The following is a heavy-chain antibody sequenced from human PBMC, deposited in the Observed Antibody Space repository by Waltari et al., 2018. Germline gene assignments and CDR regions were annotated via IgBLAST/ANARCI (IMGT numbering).Heavy chain of an antibody. J-gene: IGHJ3*01. CDR3: ATYIGASIGTAAFDV. Sequence: QLQLQGSGPGLGQPSETLSLTCIVSGGSITSNRPSWAWIRQPPGQGLEWIGTMSYNGATYSSPSLKSRVTVSRDTSKNHLSLTLGSVTAADTAVYYCATYIGASIGTAAFDVWGQGTMVTVSS. V-gene: IGHV4-39*02. D-gene: IGHD5-12*01. CDR2: MSYNGAT. CDR1: GGSITSNRPS.